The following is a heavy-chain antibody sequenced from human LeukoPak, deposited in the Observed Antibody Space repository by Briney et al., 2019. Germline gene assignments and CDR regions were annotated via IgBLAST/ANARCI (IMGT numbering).Heavy chain of an antibody. Sequence: PGGSLRLSCAASRFTFSSYAMTWVRQAPGKGLEWVSVIRGSGGPTYYADSVKGRFTISRDNAKNSLYLQMNSLRAEDTAVYYCARDFGISLGELVDFDYWGQGTLVTVSS. D-gene: IGHD3-16*01. CDR2: IRGSGGPT. V-gene: IGHV3-23*01. CDR3: ARDFGISLGELVDFDY. CDR1: RFTFSSYA. J-gene: IGHJ4*02.